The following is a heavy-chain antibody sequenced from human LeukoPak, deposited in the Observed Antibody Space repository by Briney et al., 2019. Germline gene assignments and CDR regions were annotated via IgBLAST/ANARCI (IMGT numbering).Heavy chain of an antibody. V-gene: IGHV3-23*01. Sequence: PGGSLRLSCAASGFTFSDYAMTWVRQVPGKGLEWVSVIGASGADTYYSDSAKGRFTVSRDNSKDTLFLHMSSLRAEDTAVYFCATRPRDSSGYYLGAFDGWGQGTTVTVSS. J-gene: IGHJ3*01. CDR1: GFTFSDYA. CDR2: IGASGADT. CDR3: ATRPRDSSGYYLGAFDG. D-gene: IGHD3-22*01.